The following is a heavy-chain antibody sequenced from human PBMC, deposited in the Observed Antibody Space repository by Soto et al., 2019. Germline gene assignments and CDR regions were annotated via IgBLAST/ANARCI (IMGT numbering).Heavy chain of an antibody. V-gene: IGHV4-31*03. CDR1: GGSISSGGYY. CDR2: IYYSGST. Sequence: QVQLQESGPGLVKPSQTLSLTCTVSGGSISSGGYYWSWIRQHPGKGLEWIGYIYYSGSTYYNPSLKRRVTISVDTSKTQFYVRLSCVPAADTAVYYCARSITPWGQGTLVTVSS. D-gene: IGHD3-10*01. J-gene: IGHJ5*02. CDR3: ARSITP.